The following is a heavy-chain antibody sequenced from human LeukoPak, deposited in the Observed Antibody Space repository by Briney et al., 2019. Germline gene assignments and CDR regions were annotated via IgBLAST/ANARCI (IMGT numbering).Heavy chain of an antibody. Sequence: SGGSLRLSCAASGFTFSSYAMHWVRQAPGKGLEWVAVISYDGSNKYYADSVKGRFTISRDNSKNTLYLQMNSLRAEDTAVYYCARDSAWSGYYTPTLYFDLWGRGTLVTVSS. V-gene: IGHV3-30-3*01. CDR2: ISYDGSNK. D-gene: IGHD3-3*01. J-gene: IGHJ2*01. CDR3: ARDSAWSGYYTPTLYFDL. CDR1: GFTFSSYA.